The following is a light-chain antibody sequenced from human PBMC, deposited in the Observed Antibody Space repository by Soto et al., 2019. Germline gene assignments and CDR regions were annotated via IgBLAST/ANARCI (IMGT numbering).Light chain of an antibody. CDR2: AAS. Sequence: DIQMTQSPSSLSASVGDRVTITCRASQGISNYFAWYQQKPGKVPKLLIYAASTLQSGVPSRFSGSGSGTDFTLTISSLQPEDVATYYCQKYNSAPPVTFGRGAKVEIK. CDR1: QGISNY. V-gene: IGKV1-27*01. J-gene: IGKJ4*01. CDR3: QKYNSAPPVT.